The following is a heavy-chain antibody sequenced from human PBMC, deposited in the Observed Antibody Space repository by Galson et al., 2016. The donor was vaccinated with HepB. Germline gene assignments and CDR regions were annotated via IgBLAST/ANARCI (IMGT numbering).Heavy chain of an antibody. V-gene: IGHV3-13*01. D-gene: IGHD1-26*01. Sequence: SLRLSCAASGFTFSNSDMHWVRQPTGKGLEWVSAIGTVGDTYYLDSVKGRFTISREDAKNSLYLQMNSLRAEDTAVYYCARSWEHSFEDWGQGTLVTVSS. CDR2: IGTVGDT. CDR3: ARSWEHSFED. CDR1: GFTFSNSD. J-gene: IGHJ4*02.